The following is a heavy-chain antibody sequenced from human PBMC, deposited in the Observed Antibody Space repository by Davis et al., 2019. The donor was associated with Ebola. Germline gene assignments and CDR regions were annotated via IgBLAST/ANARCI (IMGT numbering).Heavy chain of an antibody. Sequence: ASVKVSCKASGYTFTSYDINWVRQATGQGLEWMGWMNPNSGNTGYAQKFQGRVTMTRNTSISTAYMELSSLRSEDTAVYYCARAPYCTGGVCYTGPDYWGQGTLVTVSS. CDR2: MNPNSGNT. J-gene: IGHJ4*02. CDR1: GYTFTSYD. CDR3: ARAPYCTGGVCYTGPDY. D-gene: IGHD2-8*02. V-gene: IGHV1-8*01.